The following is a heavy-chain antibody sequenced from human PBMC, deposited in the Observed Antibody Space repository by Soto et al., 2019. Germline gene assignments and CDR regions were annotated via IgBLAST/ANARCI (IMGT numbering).Heavy chain of an antibody. J-gene: IGHJ6*02. CDR1: GITFSSYR. D-gene: IGHD3-10*01. V-gene: IGHV3-33*01. CDR2: IWFDGSKK. CDR3: ARELLYGSGSRNFRYYGMDV. Sequence: LRLSCAASGITFSSYRMHWVRQAPGKGLEWEAVIWFDGSKKYYVDSVKGRFTISRDNSNTTLYLQMNSLRAEDTGVYYCARELLYGSGSRNFRYYGMDVWGQGATVTVSS.